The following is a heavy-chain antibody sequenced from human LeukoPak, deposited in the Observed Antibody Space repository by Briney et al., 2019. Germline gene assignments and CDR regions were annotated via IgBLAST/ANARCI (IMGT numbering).Heavy chain of an antibody. CDR3: AKKFSFRCGSCYSGSFDY. Sequence: PGRSLRLSCAASGFTFSSYGMHWVRQAPGKGLEWVAVISYDGSNKYYADSVKGRFTISRDNSKNTLYLQMNSLRAEDTAVYYCAKKFSFRCGSCYSGSFDYWGQGTLVTVSS. CDR1: GFTFSSYG. D-gene: IGHD2-15*01. CDR2: ISYDGSNK. V-gene: IGHV3-30*18. J-gene: IGHJ4*02.